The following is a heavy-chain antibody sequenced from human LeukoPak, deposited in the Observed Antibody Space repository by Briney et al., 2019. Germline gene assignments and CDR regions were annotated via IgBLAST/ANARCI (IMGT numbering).Heavy chain of an antibody. J-gene: IGHJ6*03. Sequence: SETLSLTCTVSGGSISTSNYYWGWIRQPPGKGLEWIVNIFYSGSTYYSPSLKSRVTISLDTSRNQFSLKLSSVTAADTAVYYCARTYRRFYYYYMDVWGKGTTVTVSS. CDR3: ARTYRRFYYYYMDV. CDR1: GGSISTSNYY. V-gene: IGHV4-39*07. CDR2: IFYSGST.